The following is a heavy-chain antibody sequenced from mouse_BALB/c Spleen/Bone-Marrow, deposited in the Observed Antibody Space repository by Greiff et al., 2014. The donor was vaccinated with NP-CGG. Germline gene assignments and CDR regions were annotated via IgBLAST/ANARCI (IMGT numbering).Heavy chain of an antibody. CDR3: ARFAGTPYTMDY. CDR1: GYSITSDYS. J-gene: IGHJ4*01. Sequence: EVQRVESGPDLVKPSQSLSLTCTVTGYSITSDYSWHWIRQFPGNKLEWMGYIHYSGTTVYNPSLKSRISITRDTSNNQFFLQLYSVTTEGTATYYCARFAGTPYTMDYWGQGTSVTVSS. CDR2: IHYSGTT. V-gene: IGHV3-1*02. D-gene: IGHD4-1*01.